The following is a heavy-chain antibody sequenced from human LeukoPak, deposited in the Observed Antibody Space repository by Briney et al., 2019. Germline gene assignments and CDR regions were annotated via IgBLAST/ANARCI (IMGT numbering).Heavy chain of an antibody. Sequence: SETLSLTCSVSGGSLSSSSYYWGWIRQPPGRGLEWIGNIYETGSTNYNPSLKSRVTISVDTSKNQFSLKLSSVTAADTAVYYCARSPLYSSGRYDYWGQGTLVTVSS. CDR1: GGSLSSSSYY. CDR2: IYETGST. V-gene: IGHV4-39*01. D-gene: IGHD6-19*01. J-gene: IGHJ4*02. CDR3: ARSPLYSSGRYDY.